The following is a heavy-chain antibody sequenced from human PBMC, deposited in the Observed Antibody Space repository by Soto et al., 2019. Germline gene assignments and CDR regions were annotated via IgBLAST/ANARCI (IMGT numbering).Heavy chain of an antibody. CDR3: ARSSGGGWLYYFDY. J-gene: IGHJ4*02. CDR2: IWYDGSNK. CDR1: GFTFSSYG. D-gene: IGHD2-15*01. V-gene: IGHV3-33*01. Sequence: GGSLRLSCAASGFTFSSYGMHWVRQAPGKGLEWVAVIWYDGSNKYYADSVKGRFTISRDNSKNTLYLQMNSLRAEDTAVYYCARSSGGGWLYYFDYWGQGTLVTVSS.